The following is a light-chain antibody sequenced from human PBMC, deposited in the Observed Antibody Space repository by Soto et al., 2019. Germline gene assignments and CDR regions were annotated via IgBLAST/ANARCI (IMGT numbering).Light chain of an antibody. J-gene: IGKJ4*02. Sequence: DIQMTQSPSSLSASVGDRVTITCRASQSISSYLNWYQQKPGKAPKLLIYAASSLQSGVPSRFSGSGSGTDFTLTISSLQPEDFATYYCQQSSWEHTFGGGTKVEIK. CDR3: QQSSWEHT. CDR2: AAS. V-gene: IGKV1-39*01. CDR1: QSISSY.